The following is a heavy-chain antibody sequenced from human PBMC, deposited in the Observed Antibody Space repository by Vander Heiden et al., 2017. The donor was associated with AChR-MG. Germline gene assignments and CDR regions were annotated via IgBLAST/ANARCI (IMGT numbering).Heavy chain of an antibody. CDR3: ARGYSGSWYS. J-gene: IGHJ5*01. D-gene: IGHD6-13*01. Sequence: EVQLMESGGGLVQPGGSLRLSCAASGFTFSTCWLHWVRQAPGKGLGWVSRINSDGSITTDADFVKGRFTISRDNAKNTVYLKMKSLRADDTAVYYGARGYSGSWYSWGHVTLLAVSS. CDR1: GFTFSTCW. CDR2: INSDGSIT. V-gene: IGHV3-74*01.